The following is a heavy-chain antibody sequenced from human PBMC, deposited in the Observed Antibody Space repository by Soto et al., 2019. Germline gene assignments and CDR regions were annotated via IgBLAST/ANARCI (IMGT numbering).Heavy chain of an antibody. CDR2: ISKDGNVK. Sequence: GGSLRLSCAASGLTCSSYGMHWVRQAPGKGLEWVAVISKDGNVKYYAESVKGRFTISRDNSKNTLYLQMNSLGAEDTAAYYCTGEVASGYWGQGTLVTVS. CDR1: GLTCSSYG. V-gene: IGHV3-30*03. CDR3: TGEVASGY. D-gene: IGHD2-8*02. J-gene: IGHJ4*02.